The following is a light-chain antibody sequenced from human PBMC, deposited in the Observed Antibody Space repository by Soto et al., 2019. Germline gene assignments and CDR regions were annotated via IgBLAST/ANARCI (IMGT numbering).Light chain of an antibody. V-gene: IGLV2-14*01. Sequence: QSALTQPASVSGSPGQSITISCTGTSSDVGGYNYVSWYQQHPGKAPKLMIFEVSNRPSGVSNRFSGSKSGNTASLTISGLQAEDEADYYCPSYTSNPYVFGTGTKVTVL. J-gene: IGLJ1*01. CDR1: SSDVGGYNY. CDR2: EVS. CDR3: PSYTSNPYV.